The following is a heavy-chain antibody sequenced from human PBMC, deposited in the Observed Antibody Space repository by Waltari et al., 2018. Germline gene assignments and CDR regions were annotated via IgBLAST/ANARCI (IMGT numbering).Heavy chain of an antibody. D-gene: IGHD1-26*01. Sequence: QVHLVQSGAEVKKPGASVKVSCKASGYTFTGYQIPWVRQAPGQGLEWMGWINPNSGCTNYAQNFQGRVTITRDTSIRTAYMELSRLRSDDTAMYYCARDLVVGSGDYWGQGTLVTVSS. CDR1: GYTFTGYQ. CDR2: INPNSGCT. V-gene: IGHV1-2*02. J-gene: IGHJ4*02. CDR3: ARDLVVGSGDY.